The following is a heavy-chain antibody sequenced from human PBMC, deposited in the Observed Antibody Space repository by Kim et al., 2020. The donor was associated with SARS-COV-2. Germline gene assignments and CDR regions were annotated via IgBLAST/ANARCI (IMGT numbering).Heavy chain of an antibody. V-gene: IGHV4-59*01. CDR3: ASGGGGKAVADTGDWIDP. Sequence: SETLSLTCTVSGGSITTYYWTWIRQTPGKGLEWIGFSHYSGSTNYNPSLKSRVTMSLDTSKNQFSLKLNSVTAADTAVYYCASGGGGKAVADTGDWIDPWGQGTLVTVSS. CDR2: SHYSGST. CDR1: GGSITTYY. J-gene: IGHJ5*02. D-gene: IGHD6-19*01.